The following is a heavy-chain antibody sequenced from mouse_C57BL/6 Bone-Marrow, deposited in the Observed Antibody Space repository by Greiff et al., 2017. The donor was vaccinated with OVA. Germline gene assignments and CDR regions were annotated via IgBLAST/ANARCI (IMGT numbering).Heavy chain of an antibody. J-gene: IGHJ3*01. Sequence: VKVVESGAELVKPGASVKMSCKASGYTFTTYPIEWMKQNHGKSLEWIGNFHPYNDDTKYNEKFKGKATLTVEKSSSTVYLELSRLTSDDCAVYYCARREGQLRPGFAYWGQGTLVTVSA. CDR2: FHPYNDDT. D-gene: IGHD3-2*02. CDR3: ARREGQLRPGFAY. CDR1: GYTFTTYP. V-gene: IGHV1-47*01.